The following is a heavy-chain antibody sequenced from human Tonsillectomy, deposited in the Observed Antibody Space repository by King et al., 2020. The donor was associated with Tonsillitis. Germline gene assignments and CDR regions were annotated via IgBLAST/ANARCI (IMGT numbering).Heavy chain of an antibody. D-gene: IGHD2-21*01. CDR1: GFTFKDYG. CDR3: AKDVRIATTYYYYGLDV. V-gene: IGHV3-9*01. CDR2: ITWDSETK. Sequence: VQLVESGGGLVQPGRSLRLSCEGSGFTFKDYGMHWVRQAPGEGLEWVSGITWDSETKVYADSVKGRFTISRDNAKNSLYLQMNSLRAEDTALYYCAKDVRIATTYYYYGLDVWGQGTTVTVSS. J-gene: IGHJ6*02.